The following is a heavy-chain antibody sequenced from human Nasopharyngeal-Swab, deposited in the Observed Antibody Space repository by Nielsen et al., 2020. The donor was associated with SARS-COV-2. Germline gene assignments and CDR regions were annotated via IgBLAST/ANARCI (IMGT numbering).Heavy chain of an antibody. V-gene: IGHV3-30*02. CDR1: GFTFSTYG. CDR2: IRFDGSSK. Sequence: GESLKISCAASGFTFSTYGMYWVRQAPGKGLEWVAFIRFDGSSKYYADSVRGRFTISRDNSKNTLYLQMNSLRAEDTAVYYCAKTRPAFGVVINYYYYYGMDVWGQGTTVTVSS. J-gene: IGHJ6*02. D-gene: IGHD3-3*01. CDR3: AKTRPAFGVVINYYYYYGMDV.